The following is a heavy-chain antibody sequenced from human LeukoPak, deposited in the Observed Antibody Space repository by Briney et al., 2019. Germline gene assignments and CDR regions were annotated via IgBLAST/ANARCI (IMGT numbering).Heavy chain of an antibody. CDR1: GGSISIYY. CDR3: ASQVGEMATIFGY. CDR2: NYYSGST. J-gene: IGHJ4*02. D-gene: IGHD5-24*01. V-gene: IGHV4-59*08. Sequence: SETLSLICSVSGGSISIYYWSWIRQPPGKGLEWIGYNYYSGSTNYNPSLKSRVTISVDTSKNQFSLKLSSVTAADTAVYYCASQVGEMATIFGYWGQGTLVTVSS.